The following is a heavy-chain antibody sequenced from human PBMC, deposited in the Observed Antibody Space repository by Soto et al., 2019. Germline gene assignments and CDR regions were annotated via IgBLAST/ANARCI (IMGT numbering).Heavy chain of an antibody. CDR3: ARHVLGPAARGGMDV. V-gene: IGHV4-39*01. D-gene: IGHD2-2*01. CDR2: IYYSGST. J-gene: IGHJ6*02. CDR1: GGSISSSSYY. Sequence: QLQLQESGPGLVKASETLSLSCTVSGGSISSSSYYWGWIRQPPGKGLEWIGSIYYSGSTYYNPSLQRRVTISVDTSKNQFSLKLSSVTAADTAVYYCARHVLGPAARGGMDVWGQGTTVTVSS.